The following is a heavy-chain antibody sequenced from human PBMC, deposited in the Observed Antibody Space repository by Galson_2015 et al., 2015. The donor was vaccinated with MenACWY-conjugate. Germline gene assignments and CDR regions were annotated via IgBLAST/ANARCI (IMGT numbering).Heavy chain of an antibody. D-gene: IGHD3-22*01. CDR2: ISGSGGDI. CDR1: GFTFSKCA. V-gene: IGHV3-23*01. CDR3: AKGANYYDSSGYRYDAFDV. J-gene: IGHJ3*01. Sequence: SLRLSCAASGFTFSKCAMSWVRQAPGKGLEWVSGISGSGGDIDYADSVKGRFTISRDNSKNTVYLQMNSLRAEDTAVYHCAKGANYYDSSGYRYDAFDVWGQGTMVTVSS.